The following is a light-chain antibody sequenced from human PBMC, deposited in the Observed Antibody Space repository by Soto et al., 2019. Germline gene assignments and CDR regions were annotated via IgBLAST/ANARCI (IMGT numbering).Light chain of an antibody. Sequence: EIVLPQSQGTLSLSPGERAPLSCRASQSVSSSYLAWYKQKPGQAPRLLIYGASSRATGIPDRFSGSGSGKDFTLTISSIEHEDFEIYYCKQRYNWHMTCGQGTKGDIK. CDR3: KQRYNWHMT. J-gene: IGKJ1*01. CDR2: GAS. V-gene: IGKV3D-20*02. CDR1: QSVSSSY.